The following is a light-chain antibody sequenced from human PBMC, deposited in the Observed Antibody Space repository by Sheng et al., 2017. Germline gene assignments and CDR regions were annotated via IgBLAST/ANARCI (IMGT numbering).Light chain of an antibody. CDR1: QSVSSN. CDR2: GAS. CDR3: QQRSKGPRVT. V-gene: IGKV3-11*01. Sequence: EIVMTQSPATLSVSPGERATLSCRASQSVSSNLAWYQQKPGQAPRLLIYGASNRATGIPARFSGSGSGTDFTLTISRLEPEDFAVYYCQQRSKGPRVTFGGGTKVEIK. J-gene: IGKJ4*01.